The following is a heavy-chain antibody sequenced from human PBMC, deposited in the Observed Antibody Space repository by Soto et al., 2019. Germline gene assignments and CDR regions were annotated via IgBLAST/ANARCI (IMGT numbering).Heavy chain of an antibody. CDR3: AREDADYDILSGYYNNWFDP. J-gene: IGHJ5*02. V-gene: IGHV4-30-2*01. Sequence: SETLSLTCAVSGGSISSGGYSWSWIRQPPGKGLEWIGYIYHSGSTYYNPSLKSRVTITVDRSKNQFSLKLSCVTAADTAVYYCAREDADYDILSGYYNNWFDPWGQGTLVTVSS. CDR1: GGSISSGGYS. CDR2: IYHSGST. D-gene: IGHD3-9*01.